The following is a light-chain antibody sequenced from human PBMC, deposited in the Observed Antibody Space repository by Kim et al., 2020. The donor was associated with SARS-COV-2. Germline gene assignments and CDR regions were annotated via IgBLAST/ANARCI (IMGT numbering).Light chain of an antibody. V-gene: IGLV1-40*01. J-gene: IGLJ3*02. CDR3: QSYDSSLSGWV. CDR1: SSNSGAGYD. Sequence: RVTISCTGSSSNSGAGYDVHWYQQLPGTAPKLLIYSNTIRPSGVPDRFSGSKSGTSASLAITGLQAEDEADYYCQSYDSSLSGWVFGGGTQLTVL. CDR2: SNT.